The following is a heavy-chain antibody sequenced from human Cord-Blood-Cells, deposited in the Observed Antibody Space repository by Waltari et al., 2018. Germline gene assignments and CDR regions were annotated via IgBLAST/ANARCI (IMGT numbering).Heavy chain of an antibody. CDR2: IYYSGST. D-gene: IGHD2-8*02. CDR1: GGSISSSSYY. J-gene: IGHJ4*02. Sequence: QLQLQESGPGLVKPSETLSRTCTVSGGSISSSSYYWGWIRQPPGKGLEWIGSIYYSGSTYYNPSLKSRVTISVDTSKNQFSLKLSSVTAADTAVYYCARHYWSFHVKYYFDYWGQGTLVTVSS. V-gene: IGHV4-39*01. CDR3: ARHYWSFHVKYYFDY.